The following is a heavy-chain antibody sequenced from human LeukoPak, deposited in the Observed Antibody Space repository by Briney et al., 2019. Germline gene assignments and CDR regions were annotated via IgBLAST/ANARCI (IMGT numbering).Heavy chain of an antibody. V-gene: IGHV1-18*01. CDR2: ISAYNGNT. D-gene: IGHD1-26*01. CDR3: ALKWGLNAFDI. CDR1: GGTFSSYA. J-gene: IGHJ3*02. Sequence: ASVKVSCKASGGTFSSYAISWVRQAPGQGLEWMGWISAYNGNTNYAQKLQGRVTMTTDTSTSTAYMELRSLRSDDTAVYYCALKWGLNAFDIWGQGTMITVSS.